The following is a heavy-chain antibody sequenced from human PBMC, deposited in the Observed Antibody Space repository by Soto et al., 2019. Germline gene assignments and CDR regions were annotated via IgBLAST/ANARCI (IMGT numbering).Heavy chain of an antibody. V-gene: IGHV3-23*01. CDR2: ISGSGSST. Sequence: EVQLLESGGGLVQPGGSLRLSCAASGFTFSGYAMSWVRQAPGKGLEWVSVISGSGSSTYYANSVKGRLTISRDSSKNTLYLQMSSLRADDTAVYYCAKRRYYYDSSGYDYWGQGTLVTVSS. CDR1: GFTFSGYA. CDR3: AKRRYYYDSSGYDY. J-gene: IGHJ4*02. D-gene: IGHD3-22*01.